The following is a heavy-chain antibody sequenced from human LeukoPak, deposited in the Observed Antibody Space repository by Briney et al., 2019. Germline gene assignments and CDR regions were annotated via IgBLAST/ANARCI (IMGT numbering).Heavy chain of an antibody. V-gene: IGHV4-31*03. CDR2: IYYSGST. CDR1: GGSISSGGYY. D-gene: IGHD5-18*01. J-gene: IGHJ4*02. Sequence: SQTLSLTCTVSGGSISSGGYYWSWIRQHPGKGLEWIGYIYYSGSTYYNPSLKSRVTISVDTSKNQFSLKLSSVTAADTAVYYCARRGRVSELWSYYFDYWGQGTLVTVSS. CDR3: ARRGRVSELWSYYFDY.